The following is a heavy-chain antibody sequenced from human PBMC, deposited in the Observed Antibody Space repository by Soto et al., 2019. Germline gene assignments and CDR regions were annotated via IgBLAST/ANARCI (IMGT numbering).Heavy chain of an antibody. CDR1: GGSISSYY. D-gene: IGHD2-21*01. Sequence: SETLSLTCTVSGGSISSYYWSWIRQPPGKGLEWIGYIYYSGSTNYNPSLKSRVTISVDTSKNQFSLKLSSVTAADTAVYYCARHGPPSGGASCSPFYYYYFMYVWGKGTTVTGSS. CDR3: ARHGPPSGGASCSPFYYYYFMYV. V-gene: IGHV4-59*08. J-gene: IGHJ6*03. CDR2: IYYSGST.